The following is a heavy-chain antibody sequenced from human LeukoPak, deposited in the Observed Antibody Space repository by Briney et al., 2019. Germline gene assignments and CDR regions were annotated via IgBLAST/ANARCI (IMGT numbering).Heavy chain of an antibody. CDR2: MNPNSGNT. CDR1: GYTFTSYD. J-gene: IGHJ6*03. Sequence: ASVKVSCKASGYTFTSYDINWVRQATGQGLEWMGWMNPNSGNTRFAQKFQGRVTITKNTSISTAYMELSSLTSEDTAVYYCARAPSWGGNPRGGYSSYYMGGWGKGTTVT. D-gene: IGHD4-23*01. CDR3: ARAPSWGGNPRGGYSSYYMGG. V-gene: IGHV1-8*03.